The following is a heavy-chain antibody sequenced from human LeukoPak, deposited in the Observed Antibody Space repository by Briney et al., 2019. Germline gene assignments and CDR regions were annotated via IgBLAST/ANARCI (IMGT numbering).Heavy chain of an antibody. J-gene: IGHJ4*02. CDR1: GGSFSGYY. Sequence: SETLSLTCAVYGGSFSGYYWSWIRQPPGEGLEWIGEINHSGSTSYNPSLKSRVTISVDTSKNQFSLKLSSVTAADTAVYYCARIGRAHGRRYFDYWGQGTLVTVSS. V-gene: IGHV4-34*01. CDR3: ARIGRAHGRRYFDY. D-gene: IGHD1-26*01. CDR2: INHSGST.